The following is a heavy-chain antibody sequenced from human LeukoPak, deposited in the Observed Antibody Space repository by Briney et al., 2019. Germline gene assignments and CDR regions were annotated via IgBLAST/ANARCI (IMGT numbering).Heavy chain of an antibody. D-gene: IGHD3-10*01. J-gene: IGHJ4*02. CDR1: GGTFSSYA. CDR2: IIPIFGTA. CDR3: ARGARGGFGELLIE. Sequence: GKSLRLSCAASGGTFSSYAISWVRQAPGQGLEWMGGIIPIFGTANYAQKFQGRVTITADESTSTAYMELSSLRSEDTAVYYCARGARGGFGELLIEWGQGTLVTVSS. V-gene: IGHV1-69*01.